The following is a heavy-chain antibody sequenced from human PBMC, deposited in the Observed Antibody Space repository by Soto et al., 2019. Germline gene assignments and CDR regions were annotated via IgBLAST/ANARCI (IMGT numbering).Heavy chain of an antibody. CDR1: GYTFARYT. V-gene: IGHV1-3*01. Sequence: ASVKVSCKASGYTFARYTMNWVRQAPGQRLEWMGWINPDNGNTKSSQKFQDRVIITRDTSASTAYMDLSSLRSEDTAVYYCARGIATGQLEPWGTGTLVNVSS. J-gene: IGHJ5*02. CDR3: ARGIATGQLEP. CDR2: INPDNGNT. D-gene: IGHD2-2*01.